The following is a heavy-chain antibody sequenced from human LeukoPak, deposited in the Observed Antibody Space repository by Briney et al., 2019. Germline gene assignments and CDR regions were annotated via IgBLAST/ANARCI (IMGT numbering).Heavy chain of an antibody. J-gene: IGHJ6*03. CDR1: GGSFSGYY. V-gene: IGHV4-59*01. D-gene: IGHD3-10*01. CDR2: IYYSGST. CDR3: ARDREDLPMVRDRRVGANYYYYMDV. Sequence: PSETPSLTCAVYGGSFSGYYWSWIRQPPGKGLEWIGCIYYSGSTNYNPSLKSRVTISVDTSKNQFSLKLSSVTAADTAVYYCARDREDLPMVRDRRVGANYYYYMDVWGKGSTVTISS.